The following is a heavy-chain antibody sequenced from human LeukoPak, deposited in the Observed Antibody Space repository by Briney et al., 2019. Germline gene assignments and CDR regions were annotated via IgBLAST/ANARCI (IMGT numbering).Heavy chain of an antibody. D-gene: IGHD2-15*01. CDR1: GFTFSGYP. CDR2: ISYDGSNK. CDR3: AKDTRLKPFDY. V-gene: IGHV3-30-3*02. Sequence: PGGSLRLSCAASGFTFSGYPIHWVRQAPGKGLEWVAVISYDGSNKYYADSVKGRFTISRDNSKNTLYLQMNSLRAEDTAVYYCAKDTRLKPFDYWGQGTLVTVSS. J-gene: IGHJ4*02.